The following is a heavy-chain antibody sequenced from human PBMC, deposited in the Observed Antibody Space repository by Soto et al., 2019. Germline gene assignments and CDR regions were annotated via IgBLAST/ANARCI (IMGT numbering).Heavy chain of an antibody. J-gene: IGHJ6*02. CDR1: GFSFSGYF. D-gene: IGHD3-10*01. Sequence: GASVKVSCKASGFSFSGYFLHWVRLAPGQGLEWMGRINPNSGVANFAQKFQVRVTLTTNTSISTGYVELSSLRSDDTAVYYCARDNGPLWSRTRGMDVWGQGTTVNVSS. CDR3: ARDNGPLWSRTRGMDV. V-gene: IGHV1-2*02. CDR2: INPNSGVA.